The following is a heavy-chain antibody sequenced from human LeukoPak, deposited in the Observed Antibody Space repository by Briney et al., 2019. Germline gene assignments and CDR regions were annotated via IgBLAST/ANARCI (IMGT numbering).Heavy chain of an antibody. V-gene: IGHV3-64D*06. CDR1: GFTFSSYA. CDR3: VKPYSSSWLDAFDI. J-gene: IGHJ3*02. CDR2: ISSNGGST. D-gene: IGHD6-13*01. Sequence: GGSLRLSCSASGFTFSSYAMHWVRQAPGKGLEYVSVISSNGGSTYYADSVKGRFTISRDNSKNTLYLQMSSLRAEDTAVYFCVKPYSSSWLDAFDIWGQGTMVTVSS.